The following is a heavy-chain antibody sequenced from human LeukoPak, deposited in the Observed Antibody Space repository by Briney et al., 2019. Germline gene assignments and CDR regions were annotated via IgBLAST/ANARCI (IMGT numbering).Heavy chain of an antibody. CDR2: IYPGDSDT. CDR3: ARRRYYYDSSGYYLLDY. V-gene: IGHV5-51*01. D-gene: IGHD3-22*01. CDR1: GSRFTSYW. Sequence: GASLKISCKGSGSRFTSYWIGWVRQLPGKGLEWMGIIYPGDSDTRYSPSFQGQVTISADKSISTAYLQWSSLKASDTAMYYCARRRYYYDSSGYYLLDYWGQGTLVTVSS. J-gene: IGHJ4*02.